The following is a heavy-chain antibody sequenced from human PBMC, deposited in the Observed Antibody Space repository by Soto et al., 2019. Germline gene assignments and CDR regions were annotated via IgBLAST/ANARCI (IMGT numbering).Heavy chain of an antibody. D-gene: IGHD6-6*01. CDR3: ARDPIQPSSSGIGYLDY. Sequence: QVQLVDSGGGVVQPGRSLRLSCAASGFTFINYAMHWVRQAPGKGLEWVAVMSGDGSIKYYADSVKGRFTIPRDNSKNTLFLQMNSLRADDTAVYYCARDPIQPSSSGIGYLDYWGQGTLVTVSS. CDR2: MSGDGSIK. J-gene: IGHJ4*02. CDR1: GFTFINYA. V-gene: IGHV3-30-3*01.